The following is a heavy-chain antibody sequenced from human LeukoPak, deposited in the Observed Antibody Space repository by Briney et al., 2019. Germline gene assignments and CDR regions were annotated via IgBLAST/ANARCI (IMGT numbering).Heavy chain of an antibody. CDR2: INTNSGGT. D-gene: IGHD6-13*01. Sequence: GASVKLSCKASGYTFTGYYMHWVRHAPGQGLEWMGWINTNSGGTNYAQQFQGRVTMTRDTSISTAYMELSRLRSDDTAVYYCARDSGSSWSYYYYYMDVWGKGTTVTVSS. J-gene: IGHJ6*03. CDR1: GYTFTGYY. V-gene: IGHV1-2*02. CDR3: ARDSGSSWSYYYYYMDV.